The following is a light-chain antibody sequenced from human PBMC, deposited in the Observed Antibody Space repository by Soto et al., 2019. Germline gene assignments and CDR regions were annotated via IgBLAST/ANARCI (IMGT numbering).Light chain of an antibody. J-gene: IGLJ3*02. CDR3: SSYAGSSNFLV. CDR1: SSDIGGYNF. V-gene: IGLV2-8*01. Sequence: QSALTQPPSASGSPGQSVTISCTGTSSDIGGYNFVSWYQQHPGKAPKLMIYEVYKRASGVPDRFSGFKSANTASLIVSGLQAEDEADYYCSSYAGSSNFLVFGGGTQLTVL. CDR2: EVY.